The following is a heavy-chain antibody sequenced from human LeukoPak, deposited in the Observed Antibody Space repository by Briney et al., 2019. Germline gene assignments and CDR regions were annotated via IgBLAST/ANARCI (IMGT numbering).Heavy chain of an antibody. V-gene: IGHV3-48*01. CDR3: AKAPDFWSGYYLDY. Sequence: GGSLRLSCAASGFTFSSYSMNWVRQAPGKGLEWVSYISSSSSTIYYADSVKGRFTISRDNSKNTLYLQMNSLRAEDTAVYYCAKAPDFWSGYYLDYWGQGTLVTVTS. J-gene: IGHJ4*02. CDR1: GFTFSSYS. CDR2: ISSSSSTI. D-gene: IGHD3-3*01.